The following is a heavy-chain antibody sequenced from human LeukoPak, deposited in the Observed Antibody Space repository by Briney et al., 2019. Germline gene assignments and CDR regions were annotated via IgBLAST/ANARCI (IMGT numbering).Heavy chain of an antibody. CDR2: ISGSGSTI. J-gene: IGHJ4*02. CDR3: ATSGNYRFDY. Sequence: GQSLRLSCTASGFTFGDYALTWVRQAPGKGLEWVSYISGSGSTIYYADSVKGRFTISRDNAQNSLYLQMNSLRDEDTAVYYCATSGNYRFDYWGQGTLVTVSS. D-gene: IGHD1-26*01. CDR1: GFTFGDYA. V-gene: IGHV3-48*02.